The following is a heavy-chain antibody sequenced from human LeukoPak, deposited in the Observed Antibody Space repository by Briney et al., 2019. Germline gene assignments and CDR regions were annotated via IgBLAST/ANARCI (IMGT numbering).Heavy chain of an antibody. V-gene: IGHV3-7*01. Sequence: PGGSLRLSCAASGFTFSSYWMSWVRQAPGKGLEWVANIKQDGSGKYYVDSVKGRFTISRDNAKNSLYLQMNSLRAEDTAVYYCARDSFYDFWSGLFDYWGQGTLVTVSS. D-gene: IGHD3-3*01. CDR1: GFTFSSYW. J-gene: IGHJ4*02. CDR3: ARDSFYDFWSGLFDY. CDR2: IKQDGSGK.